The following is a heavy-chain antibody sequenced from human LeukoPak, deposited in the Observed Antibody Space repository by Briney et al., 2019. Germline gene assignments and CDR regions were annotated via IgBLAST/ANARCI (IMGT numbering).Heavy chain of an antibody. Sequence: GGSLRLSCAASGFTFDDYAMHWVRHAPGKGLEWVSGISWNSGSIGYTDSVKGRFTISRDNAKNSLYLQMNSLRAEDTALYYRAKDPSHYYDILTGSSFDYWGQGTLVTVSS. D-gene: IGHD3-9*01. CDR2: ISWNSGSI. CDR3: AKDPSHYYDILTGSSFDY. V-gene: IGHV3-9*01. J-gene: IGHJ4*02. CDR1: GFTFDDYA.